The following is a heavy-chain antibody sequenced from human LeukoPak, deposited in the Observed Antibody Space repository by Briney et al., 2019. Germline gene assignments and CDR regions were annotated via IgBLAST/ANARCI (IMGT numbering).Heavy chain of an antibody. J-gene: IGHJ4*02. CDR3: ARDKKGASCYDY. D-gene: IGHD2-2*01. CDR2: IYYSGST. CDR1: GGSISSYY. Sequence: SETLSLTCTVSGGSISSYYWSWIRQPPGKGLEWIGYIYYSGSTNYNPSLKSRVTISVDTSRNQFSLKLSSVTAADTAVYYCARDKKGASCYDYWGQGTLVTVSS. V-gene: IGHV4-59*01.